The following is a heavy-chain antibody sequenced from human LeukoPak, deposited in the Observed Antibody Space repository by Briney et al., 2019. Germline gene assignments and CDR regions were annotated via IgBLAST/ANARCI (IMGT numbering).Heavy chain of an antibody. V-gene: IGHV4-34*01. Sequence: SETLSLTCAVYGGSFSGYYWSWIRHPPGKGLEWFGEINHSGSNNYNPSLKSRVTISVDTSKIQFSLKLSSVTAADTAVYYCARGGYYYFWSGYYSTSFDYWRQGTLVAVSS. CDR3: ARGGYYYFWSGYYSTSFDY. CDR1: GGSFSGYY. CDR2: INHSGSN. D-gene: IGHD3-3*01. J-gene: IGHJ4*02.